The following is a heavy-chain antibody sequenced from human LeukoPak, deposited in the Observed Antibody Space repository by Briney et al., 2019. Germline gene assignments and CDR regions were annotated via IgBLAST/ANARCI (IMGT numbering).Heavy chain of an antibody. J-gene: IGHJ4*02. CDR3: AHLAYCGGDCYTDLYYFDY. CDR2: IYWDDDK. CDR1: GFPLSTSGVG. D-gene: IGHD2-21*02. Sequence: SGPTLVKPTQTLTLTCTFSGFPLSTSGVGVGWIRQPPGKALEWLALIYWDDDKRYSPSLKSRLTITKDTSKNQVVLTMTNMDPVDTATYYCAHLAYCGGDCYTDLYYFDYWGQGTLVTVSS. V-gene: IGHV2-5*02.